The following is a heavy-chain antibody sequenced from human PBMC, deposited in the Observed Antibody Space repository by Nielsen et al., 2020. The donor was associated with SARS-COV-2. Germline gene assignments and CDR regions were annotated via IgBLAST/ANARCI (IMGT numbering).Heavy chain of an antibody. D-gene: IGHD1-14*01. Sequence: GESLKISCAASGFTFDDYAMHWVRQAPGKGLEWVSGINWNGGSTGYADSVKGRFTISRDNAKNSLYLQMNSLRAEDTALYYCASLPGPPYYYGMDVWGQGTTVTVSS. CDR3: ASLPGPPYYYGMDV. V-gene: IGHV3-20*04. CDR2: INWNGGST. J-gene: IGHJ6*02. CDR1: GFTFDDYA.